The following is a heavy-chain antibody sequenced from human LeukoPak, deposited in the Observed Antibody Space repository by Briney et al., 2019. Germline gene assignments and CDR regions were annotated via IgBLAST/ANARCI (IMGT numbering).Heavy chain of an antibody. Sequence: ASVKVSCKASGCTFTSYGISWVRQAPGQGLEWMGWISAYNGNTNYAQKLQGRVTMTTDTSTSTAYMELRNLRSDDTAVYYCAREGYGDSQNWFDPWGQGTLVTVSS. CDR2: ISAYNGNT. CDR3: AREGYGDSQNWFDP. CDR1: GCTFTSYG. J-gene: IGHJ5*02. D-gene: IGHD4-17*01. V-gene: IGHV1-18*01.